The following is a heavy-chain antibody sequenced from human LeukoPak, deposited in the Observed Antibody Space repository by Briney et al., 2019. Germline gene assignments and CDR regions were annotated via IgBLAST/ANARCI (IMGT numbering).Heavy chain of an antibody. D-gene: IGHD1-26*01. Sequence: GGSLRLSCAASGFTFSSSDMHWVRQATGKGLEWVSGISSGGATFYAGSVRGRFTISRENAKNFLYLQMNSPRAEDTAMYHCVTGAEGWAYWGQGALVTVSS. CDR1: GFTFSSSD. CDR3: VTGAEGWAY. J-gene: IGHJ4*02. CDR2: ISSGGAT. V-gene: IGHV3-13*01.